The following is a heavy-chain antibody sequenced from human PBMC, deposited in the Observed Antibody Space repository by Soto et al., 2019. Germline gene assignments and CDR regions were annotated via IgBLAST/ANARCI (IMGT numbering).Heavy chain of an antibody. CDR3: ARYWGSERWYDAFDI. J-gene: IGHJ3*02. D-gene: IGHD6-13*01. Sequence: SVKVSCKASGGTFSSYAISWVRQAPGQGLEWMGGIIPIFGIANYAQKFQGRVTMTTDASTSTAYMELRSLRSDDTAVYYCARYWGSERWYDAFDIWGQGTMVTVSS. V-gene: IGHV1-69*05. CDR1: GGTFSSYA. CDR2: IIPIFGIA.